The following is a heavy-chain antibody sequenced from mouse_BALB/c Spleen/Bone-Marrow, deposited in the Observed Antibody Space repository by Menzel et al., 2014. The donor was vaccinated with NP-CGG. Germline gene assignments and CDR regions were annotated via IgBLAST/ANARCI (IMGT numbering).Heavy chain of an antibody. CDR3: VSHGSWFAY. CDR1: GFTFNTYA. J-gene: IGHJ3*01. V-gene: IGHV10-1*02. CDR2: IRSKSNNYAT. Sequence: EVQVVESGGGLVQPKGSLKLSCAASGFTFNTYAMNWVRQAPGKGLEWVARIRSKSNNYATYYADSVKDRFTISRDDSQSTLYLQMNNLKTEDTAMYYCVSHGSWFAYWGQGTLVTVSA.